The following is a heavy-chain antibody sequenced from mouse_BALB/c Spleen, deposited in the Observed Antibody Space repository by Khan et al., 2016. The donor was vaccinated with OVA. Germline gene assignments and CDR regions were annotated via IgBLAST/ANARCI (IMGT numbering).Heavy chain of an antibody. V-gene: IGHV14-3*02. CDR2: IDHENGNT. Sequence: VQLKESGAELVKPGASVKLSCTATGFNIKDTYMHWVNQRLEQGLQWIGRIDHENGNTKYDPKLHGKATITADTSTNTAYLQLSTLTSEDTAFYYYARIDAWGQGTTLTVSS. CDR3: ARIDA. CDR1: GFNIKDTY. J-gene: IGHJ2*01.